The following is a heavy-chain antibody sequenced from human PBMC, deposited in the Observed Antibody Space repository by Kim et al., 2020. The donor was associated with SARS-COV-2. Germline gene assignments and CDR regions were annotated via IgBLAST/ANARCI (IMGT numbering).Heavy chain of an antibody. D-gene: IGHD4-17*01. Sequence: YAQKFQGRVTITADESTSTAYMELSSLRSEDTAVYYCARDLDYGDYVWDYWGQGTLVTVSS. CDR3: ARDLDYGDYVWDY. V-gene: IGHV1-69*01. J-gene: IGHJ4*02.